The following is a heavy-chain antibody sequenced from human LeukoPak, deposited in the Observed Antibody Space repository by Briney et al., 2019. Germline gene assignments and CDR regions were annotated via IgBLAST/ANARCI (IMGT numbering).Heavy chain of an antibody. J-gene: IGHJ4*02. D-gene: IGHD5-18*01. CDR1: GGSISSSSDY. V-gene: IGHV4-39*07. Sequence: SETLSLTCTVSGGSISSSSDYWGWIRQAPGKGLEWIGSIYYHENTYYNSSLKSRVTISVDTSKNQFSLKLNSVTAADTAVYYCARVGSGYSYGPFDYWGQGTLVTVSS. CDR2: IYYHENT. CDR3: ARVGSGYSYGPFDY.